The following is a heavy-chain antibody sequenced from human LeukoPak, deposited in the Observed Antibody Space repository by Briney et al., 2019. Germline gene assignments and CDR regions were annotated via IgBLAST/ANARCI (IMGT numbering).Heavy chain of an antibody. Sequence: GGSLRLSCAASGFTVSSNYMSWVRQAPGKGLEWVSVIYSGGSTYYADSVKGRFTISRDSSKNTLYLQMNSLRAEDTAAYYCARDRGGLGYYFDYWGQGTLVTVSS. CDR1: GFTVSSNY. D-gene: IGHD3-16*01. V-gene: IGHV3-66*01. J-gene: IGHJ4*02. CDR3: ARDRGGLGYYFDY. CDR2: IYSGGST.